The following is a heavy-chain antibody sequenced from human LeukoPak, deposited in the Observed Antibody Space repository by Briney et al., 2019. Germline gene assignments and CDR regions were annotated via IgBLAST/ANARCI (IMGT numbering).Heavy chain of an antibody. D-gene: IGHD5-24*01. V-gene: IGHV3-21*01. J-gene: IGHJ4*02. CDR2: ISSSSSYI. CDR1: GFPFSSYS. Sequence: GGSLSLSGEAPGFPFSSYSMNWVRQAPGKGLDWVSSISSSSSYIYYTDSVKGRFTISRDNAKNSLYLQMNSLRAEDTAVYYCARDGYNLGGYYFDYWGQGTLVTVSS. CDR3: ARDGYNLGGYYFDY.